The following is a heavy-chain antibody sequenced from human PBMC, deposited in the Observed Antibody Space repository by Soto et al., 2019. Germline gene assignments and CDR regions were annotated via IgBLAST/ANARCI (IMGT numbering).Heavy chain of an antibody. D-gene: IGHD1-26*01. CDR1: GGTFNNYA. Sequence: QVQLVQSGAEVKKPGSSVKVSCKAYGGTFNNYAISWVRQAPGQGLEWMGGIIPLFGATNYAQHFQGRVTITADKFTSTSYMELSSLKSEDTAVYYCARLIGEGYSGTYGLDYWGQGTLVTVSS. V-gene: IGHV1-69*06. CDR3: ARLIGEGYSGTYGLDY. CDR2: IIPLFGAT. J-gene: IGHJ4*02.